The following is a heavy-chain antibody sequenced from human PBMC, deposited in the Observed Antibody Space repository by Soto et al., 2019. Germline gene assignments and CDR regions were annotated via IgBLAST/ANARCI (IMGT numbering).Heavy chain of an antibody. J-gene: IGHJ6*02. V-gene: IGHV3-74*01. D-gene: IGHD1-1*01. Sequence: GGSLRLSCAASGFTFSSYWMHWVRQAPGKGLVWVSRINSDGSSTSYADSVKGRFTISRDNAKNTLYLQMSSLRAEDTAVYYCARTLGTYGMDVWGQGTTVTVSS. CDR1: GFTFSSYW. CDR3: ARTLGTYGMDV. CDR2: INSDGSST.